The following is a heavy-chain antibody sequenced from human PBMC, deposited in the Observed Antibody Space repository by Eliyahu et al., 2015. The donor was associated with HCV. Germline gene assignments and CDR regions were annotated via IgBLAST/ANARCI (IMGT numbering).Heavy chain of an antibody. D-gene: IGHD6-19*01. V-gene: IGHV3-23*01. J-gene: IGHJ6*02. CDR3: AKHLGAWLKHSNYYDMDV. Sequence: EVQMLESGGGLVQPGGSLXLXCAASGIXFSSHAXSWVRQAPGKGXEWVSTICGNGRCTYYADSVQGRFTISRDNSENTLSLQMNSLRAEDTAIYYCAKHLGAWLKHSNYYDMDVWGQGTTVTVSS. CDR2: ICGNGRCT. CDR1: GIXFSSHA.